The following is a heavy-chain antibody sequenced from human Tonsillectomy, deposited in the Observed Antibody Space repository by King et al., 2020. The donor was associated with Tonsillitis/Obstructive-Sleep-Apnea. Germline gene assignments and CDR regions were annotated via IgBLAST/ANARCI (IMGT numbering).Heavy chain of an antibody. J-gene: IGHJ5*02. CDR3: ARGVGKEGP. V-gene: IGHV3-72*01. D-gene: IGHD1-26*01. Sequence: VQLVESGGGLVQPGGSLRLSCAASGFTLSDHYMDWVRQAPGKGLEWVGRTRNKANSYTTEYAASVKCRCTISRDDSTNSLYLQMNSLKIEDAAVYYCARGVGKEGPWGQGTLVTVSS. CDR2: TRNKANSYTT. CDR1: GFTLSDHY.